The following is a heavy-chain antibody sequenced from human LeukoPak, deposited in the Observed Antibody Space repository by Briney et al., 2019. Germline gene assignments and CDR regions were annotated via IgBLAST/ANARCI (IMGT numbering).Heavy chain of an antibody. D-gene: IGHD2/OR15-2a*01. CDR2: INPSGGST. J-gene: IGHJ4*02. CDR3: ARHKEVGDYYYLDY. CDR1: GYTFTSYY. V-gene: IGHV1-46*01. Sequence: ASVKVSCKASGYTFTSYYMHWVRQAPGQGREWMGIINPSGGSTSYTQKFQGRVTMTRDTSTTTVYMELSSLRSQDTAVYYCARHKEVGDYYYLDYWGQGTLVTVSS.